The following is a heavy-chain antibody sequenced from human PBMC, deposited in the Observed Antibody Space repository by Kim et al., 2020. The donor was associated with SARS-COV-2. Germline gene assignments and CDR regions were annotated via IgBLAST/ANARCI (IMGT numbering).Heavy chain of an antibody. CDR1: GGTFSSYA. CDR3: ARAADSSGWQITKQASYYYYGMDV. D-gene: IGHD6-19*01. V-gene: IGHV1-69*13. Sequence: SVKVSCKASGGTFSSYAISWVRQAPGQGLEWMGGIIPIFGTANYAQKFQGRVTITADESTSTAYMELSSLRSEDTAVYYCARAADSSGWQITKQASYYYYGMDVWGQGTTVTVSS. J-gene: IGHJ6*02. CDR2: IIPIFGTA.